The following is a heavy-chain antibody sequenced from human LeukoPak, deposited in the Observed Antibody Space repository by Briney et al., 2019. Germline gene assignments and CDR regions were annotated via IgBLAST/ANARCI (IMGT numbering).Heavy chain of an antibody. V-gene: IGHV1-2*02. CDR3: ARGRITMVRGVNY. CDR2: INPNSGGT. J-gene: IGHJ4*02. Sequence: ASVKVSCKASGYTFTGYYMHWVRQASGQGLEWMGWINPNSGGTNYAQKFQGRVTMTRDTSISTAYMELSRLRSDDTAVYYCARGRITMVRGVNYWGQGNLVTVSS. CDR1: GYTFTGYY. D-gene: IGHD3-10*01.